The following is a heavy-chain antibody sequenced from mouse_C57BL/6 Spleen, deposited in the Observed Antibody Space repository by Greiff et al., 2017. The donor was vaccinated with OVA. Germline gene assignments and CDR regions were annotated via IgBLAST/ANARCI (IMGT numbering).Heavy chain of an antibody. CDR1: GYSITSGYY. J-gene: IGHJ4*01. CDR3: ARAVDSSGYIYYYAMDY. Sequence: VQLQQSGPGLVKPSQSLSLTCSVTGYSITSGYYWNWIRQFPGNKLEWMGYISYDGSNNYNPSLKNRISITRDTSKNQFFLKLNSVTTEDTATYYCARAVDSSGYIYYYAMDYWGQGTSVTVSS. D-gene: IGHD3-2*02. V-gene: IGHV3-6*01. CDR2: ISYDGSN.